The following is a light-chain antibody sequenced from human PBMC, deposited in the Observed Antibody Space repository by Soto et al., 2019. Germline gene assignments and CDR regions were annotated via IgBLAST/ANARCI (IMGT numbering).Light chain of an antibody. CDR2: DAY. Sequence: DIHMTHSPSTLSASVGDTVTITCRASQRMSCWLAWYQQKPGKAPKLLIYDAYNLESGVPSTFSGSGSGTEFTLTISRLEPEDFAVYYCQQYGSSPITFGPGTRLEIK. J-gene: IGKJ5*01. CDR3: QQYGSSPIT. CDR1: QRMSCW. V-gene: IGKV1-5*01.